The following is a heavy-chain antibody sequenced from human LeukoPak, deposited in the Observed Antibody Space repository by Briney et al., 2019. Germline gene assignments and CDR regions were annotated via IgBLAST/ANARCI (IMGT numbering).Heavy chain of an antibody. Sequence: SETLSLTCTVSGGSISSSTNYWGCIRQPPGKGLEWIGSIYYAGSTYYNPSLKSRVTISVDTSKNQFSLKLSSVTAADTAVYYCARGSPYGDADYWGQGTLVTVSS. CDR3: ARGSPYGDADY. CDR1: GGSISSSTNY. CDR2: IYYAGST. D-gene: IGHD4-17*01. V-gene: IGHV4-39*07. J-gene: IGHJ4*02.